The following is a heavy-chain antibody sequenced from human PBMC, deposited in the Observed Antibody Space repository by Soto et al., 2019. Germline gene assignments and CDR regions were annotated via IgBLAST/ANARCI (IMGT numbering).Heavy chain of an antibody. J-gene: IGHJ1*01. D-gene: IGHD2-2*01. CDR1: GFTVSSKY. CDR3: ARDGLNCSSTSCYSEYFQH. V-gene: IGHV3-66*01. Sequence: GSLRLSCAASGFTVSSKYMSWVRQAPGRGLEWVSLIYSGGSTSYADSVKGRFTISRDNSKNTLYLQMNSLRDEDTAVYYCARDGLNCSSTSCYSEYFQHWGQGTLVTVSS. CDR2: IYSGGST.